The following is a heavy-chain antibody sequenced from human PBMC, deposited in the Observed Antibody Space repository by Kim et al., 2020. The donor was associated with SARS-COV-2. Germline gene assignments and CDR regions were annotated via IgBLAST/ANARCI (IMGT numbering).Heavy chain of an antibody. D-gene: IGHD2-15*01. CDR3: ARGPVDPKDGWYFDV. CDR1: GFSFSSYG. V-gene: IGHV3-33*01. CDR2: ISYDGSDK. J-gene: IGHJ2*01. Sequence: GGSLRLSCAASGFSFSSYGMHWVRQAPGKGLEWVAYISYDGSDKFYADSVKGRFTISRDNSNNTLSLQTNSLRAEDTAVFYCARGPVDPKDGWYFDVCGRGTLVTVS.